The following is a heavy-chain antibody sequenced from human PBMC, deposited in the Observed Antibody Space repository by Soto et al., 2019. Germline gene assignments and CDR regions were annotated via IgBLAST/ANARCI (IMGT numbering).Heavy chain of an antibody. V-gene: IGHV3-21*01. CDR1: GFTFSSYS. J-gene: IGHJ6*02. CDR2: ISSSSSYI. Sequence: LRLSCAASGFTFSSYSMNWVRQAPGKGLEWVSSISSSSSYIYYADSVKGRFTISRDNAKNSLYLQMNSLRAEDTAVYYCARDYGGNTGPPGDYHYGMDVWGQGTTVTVSS. D-gene: IGHD4-17*01. CDR3: ARDYGGNTGPPGDYHYGMDV.